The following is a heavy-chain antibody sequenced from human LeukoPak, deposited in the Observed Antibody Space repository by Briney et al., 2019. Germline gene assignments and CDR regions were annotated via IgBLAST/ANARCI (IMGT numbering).Heavy chain of an antibody. D-gene: IGHD3-3*01. CDR2: ISGDGGST. J-gene: IGHJ5*02. Sequence: GGSLRLSCAASGFTFEDYAVHWVRQAPGKGLEWVSLISGDGGSTYYAVSVKGRFTISRDNSKNSLYLQMNSLTTEDTALYYCAKDSRGGITIFGVADNWFDPWGQGTLVTVSS. V-gene: IGHV3-43*02. CDR3: AKDSRGGITIFGVADNWFDP. CDR1: GFTFEDYA.